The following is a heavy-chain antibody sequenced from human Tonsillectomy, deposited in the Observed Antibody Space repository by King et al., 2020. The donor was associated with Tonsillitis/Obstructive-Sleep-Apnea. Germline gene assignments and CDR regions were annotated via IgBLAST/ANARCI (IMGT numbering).Heavy chain of an antibody. CDR1: GFTFSSHG. V-gene: IGHV3-33*01. CDR3: ARDGEMATISYYYYYMDV. CDR2: IWYDGSNK. J-gene: IGHJ6*03. Sequence: VQLVESGGGVVQPGRSLRLSCAASGFTFSSHGMHWVRQAPGKGLEWVAVIWYDGSNKYYADSVKGRFTISRDNSKNTLYLQMNSLRAEDTAVYYCARDGEMATISYYYYYMDVWGKGTTVTVSS. D-gene: IGHD5-24*01.